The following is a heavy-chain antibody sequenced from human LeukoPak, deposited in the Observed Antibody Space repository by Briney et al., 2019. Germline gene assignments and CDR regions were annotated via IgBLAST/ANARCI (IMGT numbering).Heavy chain of an antibody. J-gene: IGHJ4*02. D-gene: IGHD4-23*01. CDR1: GYSVGNNY. CDR3: TDAVAG. CDR2: IYTDGST. V-gene: IGHV3-53*05. Sequence: GVPLRLLCAPSGYSVGNNYVTWLPEPPGKGLEWVSVIYTDGSTYYADSVKGRFIISRDSSKNTLYLQMNSLRAEDTAVYYCTDAVAGWGQGTLVTVSS.